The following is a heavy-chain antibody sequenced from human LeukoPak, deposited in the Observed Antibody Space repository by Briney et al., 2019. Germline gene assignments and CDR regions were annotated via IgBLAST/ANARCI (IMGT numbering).Heavy chain of an antibody. Sequence: GGSLRLSCAASGFTFSSYGMHWVRQAPGKGLEWVAVIWYDGSNKYYADSVKGRFTISRDNSKNKLYLQMNSLRAEDTALYYCASGYCSSTSCYAFDYWGQGTLVTVSS. CDR3: ASGYCSSTSCYAFDY. J-gene: IGHJ4*02. CDR1: GFTFSSYG. CDR2: IWYDGSNK. D-gene: IGHD2-2*01. V-gene: IGHV3-33*01.